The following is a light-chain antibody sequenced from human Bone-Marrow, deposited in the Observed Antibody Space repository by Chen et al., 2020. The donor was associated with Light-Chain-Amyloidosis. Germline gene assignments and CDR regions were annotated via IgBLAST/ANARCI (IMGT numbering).Light chain of an antibody. CDR3: CSYAGRYTWV. CDR1: SNDVGFYTY. V-gene: IGLV2-11*01. CDR2: DIR. Sequence: QSALTQPRSVSGSPGQSVTISCTGTSNDVGFYTYVSWSQQHSGQAPKLMIFDIRKRPSGVPDRCSGSKSGNTASLTISGRQDEDEAEYYCCSYAGRYTWVFGTGTEVTVL. J-gene: IGLJ1*01.